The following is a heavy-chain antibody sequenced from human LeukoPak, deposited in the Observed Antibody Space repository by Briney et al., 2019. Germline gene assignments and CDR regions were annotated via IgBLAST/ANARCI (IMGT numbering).Heavy chain of an antibody. CDR2: IYYSGST. CDR3: ARVGLDYGDCAYYFDY. J-gene: IGHJ4*02. Sequence: SETLSLTCTVSGGSISSGGYYWSWIRQHPGKGLEWIGYIYYSGSTYYNPSLKSRVTISVDTSKNQFSLKLSSVTAADTTVYYCARVGLDYGDCAYYFDYWGQGTLVTVSS. D-gene: IGHD4-17*01. V-gene: IGHV4-31*03. CDR1: GGSISSGGYY.